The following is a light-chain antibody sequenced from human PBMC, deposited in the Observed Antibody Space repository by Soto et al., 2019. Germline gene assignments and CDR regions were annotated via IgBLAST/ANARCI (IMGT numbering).Light chain of an antibody. CDR3: QQVNSFPST. V-gene: IGKV1-9*01. CDR1: QGISSH. CDR2: AAS. Sequence: IQLTQFPSSLSASLAARVPISWRASQGISSHLAWYQQKPGKAPKLLIYAASTLETGVPSRFSGGGFGTDFTLTLSSLQPEDFATYYCQQVNSFPSTFGQGTRLEIK. J-gene: IGKJ5*01.